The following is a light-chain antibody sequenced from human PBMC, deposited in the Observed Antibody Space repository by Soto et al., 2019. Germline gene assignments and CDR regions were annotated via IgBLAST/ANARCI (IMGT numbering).Light chain of an antibody. CDR2: DAS. CDR3: QQYETFSGT. J-gene: IGKJ1*01. V-gene: IGKV1-5*01. CDR1: QSVSGW. Sequence: EIQMTQSPSTLSASVGDTFTATGGASQSVSGWLAWYQQKPGEAPKLLIYDASALPRGVPSRFSGSGSGTKFTLTIASLQPDDFATYYCQQYETFSGTVGPGTKVEIK.